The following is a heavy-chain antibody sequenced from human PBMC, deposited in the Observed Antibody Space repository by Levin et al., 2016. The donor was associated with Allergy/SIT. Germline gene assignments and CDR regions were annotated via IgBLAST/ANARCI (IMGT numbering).Heavy chain of an antibody. CDR3: ARGGTTKYFQQ. J-gene: IGHJ1*01. D-gene: IGHD1-14*01. CDR2: ISYSGST. V-gene: IGHV4-59*13. CDR1: GGSISGYY. Sequence: SETLSLTCTVSGGSISGYYLSWIRQPPEKGLEWIGYISYSGSTNYNPSLKSRVTISVDTSKNQFSLNLSSVTAADTAVYYCARGGTTKYFQQWGPGTLVSVSS.